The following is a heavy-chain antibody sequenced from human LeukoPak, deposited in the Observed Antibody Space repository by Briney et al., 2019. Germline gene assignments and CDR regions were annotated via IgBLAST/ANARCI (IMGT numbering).Heavy chain of an antibody. D-gene: IGHD1-26*01. CDR2: MYTNGSA. CDR1: GASISTYY. J-gene: IGHJ4*02. CDR3: ARHSPVGIFYFDY. V-gene: IGHV4-4*07. Sequence: SETLSLTCTVSGASISTYYWSWIRQPAGKGLEWIGHMYTNGSANYNPSLKSRVTISVDTSKNQFSLKLSSVTAADTAVYYCARHSPVGIFYFDYWGQGTLVTVSS.